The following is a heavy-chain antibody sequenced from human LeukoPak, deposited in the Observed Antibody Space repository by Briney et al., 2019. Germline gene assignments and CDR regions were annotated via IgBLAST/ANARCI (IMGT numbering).Heavy chain of an antibody. Sequence: SETLSLTCAVYGGSFSGYYWSWIRQPPGKGLEWIGEINHSGSTNYNPSLKSRVTISVDTSKNQFSLKLSSVTAADTAVYYCARFNSYGFEPFDYWGQGTLVTVSS. CDR1: GGSFSGYY. V-gene: IGHV4-34*01. CDR2: INHSGST. D-gene: IGHD5-18*01. J-gene: IGHJ4*02. CDR3: ARFNSYGFEPFDY.